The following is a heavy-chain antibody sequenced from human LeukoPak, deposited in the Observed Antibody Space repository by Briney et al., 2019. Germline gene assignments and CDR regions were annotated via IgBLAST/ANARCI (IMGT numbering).Heavy chain of an antibody. Sequence: SETLSLTCTVSGASIRSYYWSWIRQPPGKGLEWVGFISYSGYTSYSPPLKSRVAISVDTSKSQFSLRLTSMTAADTAIYYCARGRNDNGGMFFDSWAQGTLVTVSS. CDR1: GASIRSYY. J-gene: IGHJ4*02. D-gene: IGHD4-23*01. V-gene: IGHV4-59*01. CDR3: ARGRNDNGGMFFDS. CDR2: ISYSGYT.